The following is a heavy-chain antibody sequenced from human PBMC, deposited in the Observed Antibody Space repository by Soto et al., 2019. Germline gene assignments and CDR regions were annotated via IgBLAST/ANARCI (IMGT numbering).Heavy chain of an antibody. CDR2: ISGSGGST. J-gene: IGHJ5*02. CDR3: AKGRGYDPVSRFDP. CDR1: GFTFSSYA. D-gene: IGHD5-12*01. Sequence: WGSLRLSCAASGFTFSSYAMSWVRQAPGKGLEWVSAISGSGGSTYYADSVKGRFTISRDNSKNTPYLQMNSLRAEDTAVYYCAKGRGYDPVSRFDPWGQGTLVTVSS. V-gene: IGHV3-23*01.